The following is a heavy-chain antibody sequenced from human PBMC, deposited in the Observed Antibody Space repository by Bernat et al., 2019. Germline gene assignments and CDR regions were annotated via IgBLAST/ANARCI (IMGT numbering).Heavy chain of an antibody. CDR2: INQVGSDK. V-gene: IGHV3-7*03. Sequence: EVQLVESGGGLVQPGGSLRLSCAASGFTFSTYWMTWVRQAPGKGLEWVANINQVGSDKYYVDSVKGRFTISRDNARDSLFLQMNSLRVDDTAVYYCAKDLDGIVVVPAATFDYWGQGTLVTVSS. D-gene: IGHD2-2*01. CDR3: AKDLDGIVVVPAATFDY. J-gene: IGHJ4*02. CDR1: GFTFSTYW.